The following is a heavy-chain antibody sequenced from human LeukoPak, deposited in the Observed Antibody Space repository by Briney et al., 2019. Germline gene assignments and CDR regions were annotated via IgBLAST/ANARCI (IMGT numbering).Heavy chain of an antibody. CDR3: ARVRFGSGSYPSYFDY. CDR2: MNPNSGNT. V-gene: IGHV1-8*01. D-gene: IGHD3-10*01. Sequence: ASVKVSCKASGYTFTSYDINWVRQATGQGLEWMGWMNPNSGNTGYAQKFQGRVTMTRNTSISTAYMELSSLRSEDTAVYYCARVRFGSGSYPSYFDYWGQGTLVTVSS. J-gene: IGHJ4*02. CDR1: GYTFTSYD.